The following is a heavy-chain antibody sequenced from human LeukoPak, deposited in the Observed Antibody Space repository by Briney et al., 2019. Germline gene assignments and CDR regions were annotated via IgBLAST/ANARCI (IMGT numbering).Heavy chain of an antibody. CDR1: GGSISSYY. CDR2: IYNSGST. J-gene: IGHJ6*03. Sequence: SETLSLTCTVSGGSISSYYWNWIRQPPGKGLEWIGYIYNSGSTYYNPSLKSRVTISVDTSKNQFSLKLSSVTAADTAVYYCARITGYSSGNYYMDVWGKGTTVTISS. V-gene: IGHV4-4*08. D-gene: IGHD6-19*01. CDR3: ARITGYSSGNYYMDV.